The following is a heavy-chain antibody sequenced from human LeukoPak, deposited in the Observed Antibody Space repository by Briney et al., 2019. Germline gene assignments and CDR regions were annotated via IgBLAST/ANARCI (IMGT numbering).Heavy chain of an antibody. CDR2: INPASGGT. D-gene: IGHD1-7*01. Sequence: ASVRVSCQVSGCTFTGYYIHWVRQAPGHGLEWMGWINPASGGTNYAQQFQGRVTMTSDTSISTAYMDLSSLRPDDTALYYCARPVRYTWIYDAFDIWGQGTVVTVSS. CDR3: ARPVRYTWIYDAFDI. J-gene: IGHJ3*02. CDR1: GCTFTGYY. V-gene: IGHV1-2*02.